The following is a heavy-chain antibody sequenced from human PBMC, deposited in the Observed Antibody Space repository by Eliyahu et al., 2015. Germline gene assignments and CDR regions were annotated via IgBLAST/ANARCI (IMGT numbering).Heavy chain of an antibody. CDR1: GGSISSGNFY. V-gene: IGHV4-31*03. CDR3: XRELPWFGSLTSYPEQLDI. J-gene: IGHJ3*02. Sequence: VQLQESGPGLVKPSQTLSLLXTVSGGSISSGNFYWTWIRQHPGXGLEWIGYIYHNGNTFYNPSLRXRVTISLDTSKNHFSLQLTSVTASDTATYFCXRELPWFGSLTSYPEQLDIWGQGTTVTVSS. D-gene: IGHD3-10*01. CDR2: IYHNGNT.